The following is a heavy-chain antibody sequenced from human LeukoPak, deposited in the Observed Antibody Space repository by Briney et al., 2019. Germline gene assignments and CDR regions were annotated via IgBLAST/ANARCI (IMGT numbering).Heavy chain of an antibody. V-gene: IGHV3-23*01. D-gene: IGHD6-19*01. CDR1: GFTFSSHG. J-gene: IGHJ4*02. Sequence: GGSLRLSCAASGFTFSSHGMNWVRQAPGKGLEWVSGIIPSGHTTYYADSVRGRFTISRDNSRNTLYLQMNSLRAEDTAVYYCAKDKVGSSGWYCDYWGQGTLVTVSS. CDR2: IIPSGHTT. CDR3: AKDKVGSSGWYCDY.